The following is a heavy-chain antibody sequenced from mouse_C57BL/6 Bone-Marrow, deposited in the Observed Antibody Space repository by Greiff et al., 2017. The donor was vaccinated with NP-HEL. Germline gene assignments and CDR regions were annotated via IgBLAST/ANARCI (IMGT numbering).Heavy chain of an antibody. CDR1: GFTFSDAW. V-gene: IGHV6-6*01. J-gene: IGHJ2*01. CDR3: TRDRDGDFDY. Sequence: EVQVVESGGGLVQPGGSMKLSCAASGFTFSDAWMDWVRQSPEKGLEWVAEIRNKANNHATYYAESVKGRFTISRDDSKSSVYLQMHSLRAEDTGIYYCTRDRDGDFDYWGQGTTLTVSS. CDR2: IRNKANNHAT.